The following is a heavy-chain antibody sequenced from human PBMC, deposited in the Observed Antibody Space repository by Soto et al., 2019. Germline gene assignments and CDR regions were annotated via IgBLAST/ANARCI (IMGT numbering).Heavy chain of an antibody. Sequence: QLQLQESGSGLVKPSQTLSLTCAVSGGSISSGGYSWSWIRQPPGKGLEWIGYIYHSGSTYYNPSLKSRVPISVDRSKNQFSLKLSSVTAADTAVYYCASSYYGSGSRYWYFDLWGRGTLVTVSS. D-gene: IGHD3-10*01. CDR2: IYHSGST. CDR3: ASSYYGSGSRYWYFDL. J-gene: IGHJ2*01. V-gene: IGHV4-30-2*01. CDR1: GGSISSGGYS.